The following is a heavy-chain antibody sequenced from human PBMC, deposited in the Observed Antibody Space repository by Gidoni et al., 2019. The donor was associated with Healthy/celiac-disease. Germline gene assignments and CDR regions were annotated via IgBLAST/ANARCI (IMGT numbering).Heavy chain of an antibody. D-gene: IGHD3-22*01. V-gene: IGHV3-30*18. Sequence: QVQLVESGGGVVQPGRSLRLSCAASGFTFSSYGMHWVRQAPGKGLEWVAVISYDGSNKYYADPVKGRFTISRDNSKNTLYLQMNSLRAEDTAVYYCAKDSIDSSGYFGYWGQGTLVTVSS. CDR1: GFTFSSYG. CDR2: ISYDGSNK. J-gene: IGHJ4*02. CDR3: AKDSIDSSGYFGY.